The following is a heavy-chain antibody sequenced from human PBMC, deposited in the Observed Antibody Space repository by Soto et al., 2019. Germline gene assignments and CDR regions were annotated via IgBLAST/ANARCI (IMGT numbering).Heavy chain of an antibody. CDR2: INPSSGST. Sequence: QVQLVQSGAEVKKPGASVKVSCKASGYSFINYYMHWVRQAPGQGLEWIGIINPSSGSTTYAQKSQGRVTMTSDTATSTVYTELSSLRSEDTAVYYWARGFSSGWYSFDYWGQGTLVTVSS. CDR1: GYSFINYY. V-gene: IGHV1-46*01. D-gene: IGHD6-19*01. CDR3: ARGFSSGWYSFDY. J-gene: IGHJ4*02.